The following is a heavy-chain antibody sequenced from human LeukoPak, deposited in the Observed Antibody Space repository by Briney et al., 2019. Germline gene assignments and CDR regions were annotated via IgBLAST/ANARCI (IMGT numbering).Heavy chain of an antibody. CDR3: VRGYGY. Sequence: SQTLSLTCAVSGGSLSSSSYYWGWVRQPPGKGLEWIGSIYYSGSTYYNPSLKSRVTISVDTSKNQFSLKLSSVTAADTAVYYCVRGYGYWGQGTLVTVSS. V-gene: IGHV4-39*01. J-gene: IGHJ4*02. CDR2: IYYSGST. CDR1: GGSLSSSSYY. D-gene: IGHD5-18*01.